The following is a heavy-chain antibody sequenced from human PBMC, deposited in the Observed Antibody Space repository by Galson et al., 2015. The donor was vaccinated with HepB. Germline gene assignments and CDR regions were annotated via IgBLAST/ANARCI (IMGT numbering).Heavy chain of an antibody. CDR1: GDSVSNNNVG. J-gene: IGHJ4*02. CDR2: TSYRSKFYN. V-gene: IGHV6-1*01. CDR3: ARVRQLGQGFHY. Sequence: CAIPGDSVSNNNVGCNLIRQSPSRGLEWLGRTSYRSKFYNDYAESETSRITINPDTSKNKISLQLKSVTPEDTAVYYCARVRQLGQGFHYWGQGTLVTVSS. D-gene: IGHD3-10*01.